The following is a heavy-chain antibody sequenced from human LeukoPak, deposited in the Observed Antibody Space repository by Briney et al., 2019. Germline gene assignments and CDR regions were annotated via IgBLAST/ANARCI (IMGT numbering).Heavy chain of an antibody. CDR1: GYTFSSYA. Sequence: GASVKVSCKASGYTFSSYAISWVRQAPGQGLEWMGWISADNGNTNHAQKFQGRVSLTTDTSTSTAYMELRTLTSDDTAVYYCASGEVGVAYRAGGRYYYHYHAMDVWGQGTTVTVSS. CDR3: ASGEVGVAYRAGGRYYYHYHAMDV. J-gene: IGHJ6*02. CDR2: ISADNGNT. D-gene: IGHD2-15*01. V-gene: IGHV1-18*04.